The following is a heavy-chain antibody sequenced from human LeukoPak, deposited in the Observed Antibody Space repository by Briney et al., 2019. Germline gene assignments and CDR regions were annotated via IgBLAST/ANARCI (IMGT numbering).Heavy chain of an antibody. J-gene: IGHJ5*02. CDR2: INHSGST. V-gene: IGHV4-34*01. CDR1: GGSFSGYY. Sequence: PSETLSLTCAVYGGSFSGYYWSWIRQPPGKGLEWIREINHSGSTNYNPSLKSRVTISVDTSKNQFSLKLSSVTAADTAVYYCARQKKKWELRKNWFDPWGRGTLVTVSS. D-gene: IGHD1-26*01. CDR3: ARQKKKWELRKNWFDP.